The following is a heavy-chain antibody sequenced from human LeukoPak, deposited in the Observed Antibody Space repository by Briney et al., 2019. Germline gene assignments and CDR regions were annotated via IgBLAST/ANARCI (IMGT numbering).Heavy chain of an antibody. J-gene: IGHJ4*02. D-gene: IGHD6-6*01. CDR2: IYTSGST. CDR3: ARERYSSSLYFDY. Sequence: SETLSLTCTVSGGSISSYYWNWIRQPAGKGLEWIGRIYTSGSTNYNPSLKSRVTMSVDTSKNQFSLKLSSVTAADTAVYYCARERYSSSLYFDYWGQGTLVTVSS. CDR1: GGSISSYY. V-gene: IGHV4-4*07.